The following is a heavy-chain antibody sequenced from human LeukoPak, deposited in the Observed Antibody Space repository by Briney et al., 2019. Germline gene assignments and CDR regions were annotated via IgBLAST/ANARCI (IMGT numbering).Heavy chain of an antibody. CDR1: GFTFSDYW. V-gene: IGHV3-7*01. CDR3: TRELWPADY. Sequence: GGSLRLSCEGSGFTFSDYWMGWVRQAPGKGLEWVANIIKDGSDKYYVDSVKGRFSISRDNAKNSVYLQMSGLRVEDPAVYYCTRELWPADYWGQGILVTVSS. CDR2: IIKDGSDK. J-gene: IGHJ4*02. D-gene: IGHD3-16*01.